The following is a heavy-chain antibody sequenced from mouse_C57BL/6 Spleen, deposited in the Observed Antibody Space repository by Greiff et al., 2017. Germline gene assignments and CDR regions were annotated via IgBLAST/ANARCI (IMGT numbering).Heavy chain of an antibody. Sequence: EVMLVESEGGLVQPGSSMKLSCTASGFTFSDYYMAWVRQVPEKGLEWVANINYDGSSTYYLDSLKSRFIISRDNAKNILYLQMSSLKSEDTATYYCARVGYYYDMDYWGQGTSVTVSS. CDR2: INYDGSST. V-gene: IGHV5-16*01. CDR3: ARVGYYYDMDY. CDR1: GFTFSDYY. J-gene: IGHJ4*01.